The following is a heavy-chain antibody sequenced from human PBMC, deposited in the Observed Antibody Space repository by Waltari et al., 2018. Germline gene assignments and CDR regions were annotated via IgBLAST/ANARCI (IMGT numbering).Heavy chain of an antibody. V-gene: IGHV1-3*01. CDR1: GYTFTSYA. Sequence: QVQLVQSGADVKKPGASVKVSCKASGYTFTSYAMHWVRQAPGQRLEWMGWINAGNGNTKYSQKFQGRVTITRDTSASTAYMELSSLRSEDTAVYYCARGRRGGYDILTGYLFDYWGQGTLVTVSS. J-gene: IGHJ4*02. CDR2: INAGNGNT. CDR3: ARGRRGGYDILTGYLFDY. D-gene: IGHD3-9*01.